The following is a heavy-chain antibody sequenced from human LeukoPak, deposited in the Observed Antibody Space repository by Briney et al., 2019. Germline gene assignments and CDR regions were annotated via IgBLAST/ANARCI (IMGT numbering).Heavy chain of an antibody. J-gene: IGHJ4*02. D-gene: IGHD3-10*01. V-gene: IGHV3-21*01. CDR3: ARVRSITNNYFDY. CDR2: ISSSSSYI. Sequence: GGSLRLSCAASGFTFSNAWMSWVRQAPGKGLEWVSSISSSSSYIYYADSVKGRFTISRDNAKNSLYLQMNSLRAEDTAVYYCARVRSITNNYFDYWGQGTLVTVSS. CDR1: GFTFSNAW.